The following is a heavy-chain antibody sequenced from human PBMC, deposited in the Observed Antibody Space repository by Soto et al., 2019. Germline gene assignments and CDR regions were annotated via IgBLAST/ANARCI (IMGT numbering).Heavy chain of an antibody. CDR2: TYYRSKWYN. J-gene: IGHJ6*02. Sequence: SQTRSLTCAISGGSGASNRAAWNWIRQSPSRGLEWLGRTYYRSKWYNDYAVSVKSRITINPDTSKNQFSLQLNSVTPEDTAVYYCARDRVAGTLIAYGMDVWGQGTTVTVSS. D-gene: IGHD6-19*01. CDR3: ARDRVAGTLIAYGMDV. CDR1: GGSGASNRAA. V-gene: IGHV6-1*01.